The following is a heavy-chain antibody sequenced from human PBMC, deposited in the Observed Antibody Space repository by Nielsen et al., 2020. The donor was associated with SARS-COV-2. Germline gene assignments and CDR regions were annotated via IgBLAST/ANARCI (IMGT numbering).Heavy chain of an antibody. CDR2: IYSGGST. CDR3: AKDKSDSVAGFDAFDI. D-gene: IGHD6-19*01. CDR1: GFTVSSDY. Sequence: GESLKISCAASGFTVSSDYMSWVRQAPGKGLEWVSVIYSGGSTYYAGSVKGRFTISRDNSKNTLYLQMNSLRAEDTAAYYCAKDKSDSVAGFDAFDIWGQGTMVTVSS. V-gene: IGHV3-53*01. J-gene: IGHJ3*02.